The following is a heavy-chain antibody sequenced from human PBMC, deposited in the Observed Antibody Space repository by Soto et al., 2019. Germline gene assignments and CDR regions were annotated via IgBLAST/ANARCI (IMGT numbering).Heavy chain of an antibody. V-gene: IGHV3-23*01. CDR3: AKQIGGSRTPAAFDI. D-gene: IGHD2-15*01. J-gene: IGHJ3*02. CDR2: ISGSGGST. CDR1: GFTFSSYA. Sequence: GGSLRLSCAASGFTFSSYAMIWVRQAPGKGLEWVSAISGSGGSTYYADSVKGRFTISRDNSKNTLYLQMNSLRAEDTAVYYCAKQIGGSRTPAAFDIWGQGTMVTVSS.